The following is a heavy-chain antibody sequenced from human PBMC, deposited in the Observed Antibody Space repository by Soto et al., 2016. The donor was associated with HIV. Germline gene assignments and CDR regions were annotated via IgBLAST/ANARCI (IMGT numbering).Heavy chain of an antibody. D-gene: IGHD2-15*01. CDR1: GYTFTTYD. CDR2: MNPKSGYT. J-gene: IGHJ6*03. V-gene: IGHV1-8*03. Sequence: VQLVQSGAEVKKPGASVKVSCKASGYTFTTYDINWVRQATGQGLEWMGWMNPKSGYTGYAQKFQGRVTITRNTSISTAYMELSSLRSEDTAVYYCARGGYCSGGSCYNYMDVWGKGTTVTVSS. CDR3: ARGGYCSGGSCYNYMDV.